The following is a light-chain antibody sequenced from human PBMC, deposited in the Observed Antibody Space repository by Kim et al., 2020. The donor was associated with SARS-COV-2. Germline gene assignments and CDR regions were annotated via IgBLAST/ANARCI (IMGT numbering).Light chain of an antibody. CDR2: DAS. CDR3: QQRSNGLT. Sequence: EIVLTQSPATLSLSPGERATLSCRASQSVSSYLAWYQQKPGQAPRLLIYDASNRATGIPARFGGGGSGTDFTLTITSLEPEDSAVYYCQQRSNGLTFGGGTKVDIK. V-gene: IGKV3-11*01. J-gene: IGKJ4*01. CDR1: QSVSSY.